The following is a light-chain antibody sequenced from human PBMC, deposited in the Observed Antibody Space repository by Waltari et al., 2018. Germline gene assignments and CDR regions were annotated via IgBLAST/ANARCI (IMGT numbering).Light chain of an antibody. CDR1: QSVLYSSNNKNY. CDR3: QQYDSAPLT. CDR2: WAS. J-gene: IGKJ4*01. Sequence: DIVMTQSPDSLSVSLGERAPINCKSSQSVLYSSNNKNYLAWYHQKPGQPPNLLIYWASTRESGVPDRFSGSGSGTDFTLTISSLQAEDVAVYYCQQYDSAPLTFGGGTRVEIK. V-gene: IGKV4-1*01.